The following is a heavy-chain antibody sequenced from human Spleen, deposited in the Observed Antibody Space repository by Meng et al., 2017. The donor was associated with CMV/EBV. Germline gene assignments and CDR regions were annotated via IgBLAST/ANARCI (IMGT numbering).Heavy chain of an antibody. V-gene: IGHV3-23*01. D-gene: IGHD3-9*01. CDR1: GFTFSTYS. J-gene: IGHJ4*02. CDR3: AKLRYGYFDY. Sequence: GESLKISCAASGFTFSTYSMNWVRQAPGKGLEWVSSIIGSGDTTYYADSVKGRFSISRDNSKKTLDLQMNSLRVEDTAIYYCAKLRYGYFDYWGQGILVTVSS. CDR2: IIGSGDTT.